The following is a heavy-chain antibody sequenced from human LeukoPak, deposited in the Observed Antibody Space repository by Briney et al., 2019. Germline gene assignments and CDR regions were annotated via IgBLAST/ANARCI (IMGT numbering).Heavy chain of an antibody. D-gene: IGHD2-8*02. Sequence: GGSLRLSCTASGITLSSYMMTWVRQAPGKGLEWVSIITGSGDTTDYADSVKGRFTVSRDNSKNIVYLQMNTLRVDDTAIYYCASRYCTGGSCYFDYWGQGTLVTVSS. CDR1: GITLSSYM. CDR3: ASRYCTGGSCYFDY. J-gene: IGHJ4*02. V-gene: IGHV3-23*01. CDR2: ITGSGDTT.